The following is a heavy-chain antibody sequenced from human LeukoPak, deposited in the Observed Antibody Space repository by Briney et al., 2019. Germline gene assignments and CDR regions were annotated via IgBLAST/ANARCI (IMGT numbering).Heavy chain of an antibody. CDR3: ARDRYNYGRDFYYHGADV. CDR1: GFTVSRNA. D-gene: IGHD5-24*01. CDR2: FYRDGSI. J-gene: IGHJ6*02. Sequence: GGSLRLSCAASGFTVSRNAMSWVRQAPGKGLEFISVFYRDGSIYYAVYVKGRFTLFRDDSKNMLHLQMNSLRAEDTAIYYCARDRYNYGRDFYYHGADVWGQGTTVIVSS. V-gene: IGHV3-53*01.